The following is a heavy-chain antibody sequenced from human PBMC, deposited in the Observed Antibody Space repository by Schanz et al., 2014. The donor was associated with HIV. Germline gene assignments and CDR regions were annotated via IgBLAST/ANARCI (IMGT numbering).Heavy chain of an antibody. CDR1: GDSLSDNY. Sequence: QVRLQQWGAGLLKPSETLTLTCAVYGDSLSDNYWTWIRQSPGKGLEWIGEVGHSGSTNYHPSLKSRVTSSVDTSKNQSPLKLVSVTAADTAVYYCARGFLMGRDYDYILGSSRYAAWFDPWGQGTLVTVSS. D-gene: IGHD3-16*01. CDR2: VGHSGST. CDR3: ARGFLMGRDYDYILGSSRYAAWFDP. J-gene: IGHJ5*02. V-gene: IGHV4-34*01.